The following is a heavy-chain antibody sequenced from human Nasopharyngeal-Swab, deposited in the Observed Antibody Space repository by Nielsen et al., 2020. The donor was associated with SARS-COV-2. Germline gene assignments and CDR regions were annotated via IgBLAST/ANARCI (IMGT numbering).Heavy chain of an antibody. Sequence: SLKISCAASGFTFSTYGMNWVRQAPGKGLEWVAIMWYDGSNKYYVDSVKGRFTISRDNAKNSLYLQMNSLRAEDTAMYYCARDHLMTVTIPYYYYGMDVWGQGTTVTVSS. D-gene: IGHD4-11*01. V-gene: IGHV3-33*08. CDR1: GFTFSTYG. J-gene: IGHJ6*02. CDR3: ARDHLMTVTIPYYYYGMDV. CDR2: MWYDGSNK.